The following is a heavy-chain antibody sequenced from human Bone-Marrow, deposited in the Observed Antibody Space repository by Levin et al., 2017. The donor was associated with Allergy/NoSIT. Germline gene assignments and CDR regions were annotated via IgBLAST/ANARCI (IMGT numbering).Heavy chain of an antibody. CDR2: ISGSGSNT. CDR1: GLIFSNYA. CDR3: AGYDTSGYHSPFDY. V-gene: IGHV3-23*01. D-gene: IGHD3-22*01. Sequence: GESLKISCAASGLIFSNYAMNWVRQVPGKGLEWVSQISGSGSNTHYADSVRGRFTFSRDNSNNTVYLQMNSLRADDTAVYYCAGYDTSGYHSPFDYWGQGTLVTVSS. J-gene: IGHJ4*02.